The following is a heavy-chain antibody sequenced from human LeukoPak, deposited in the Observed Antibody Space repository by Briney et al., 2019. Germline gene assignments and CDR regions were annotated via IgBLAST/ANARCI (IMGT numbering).Heavy chain of an antibody. CDR3: ARVIGGRKRGQGPIDGFDI. V-gene: IGHV1-46*01. CDR2: INPSGGST. Sequence: ASVKVSCKASGYTFTSYYMHWVRQAPGQGLEWMGIINPSGGSTSYAQKFQGRVTMTRDMSTSTVYMELSSLRSDDTAVYYCARVIGGRKRGQGPIDGFDIWGPGTTVTVSS. J-gene: IGHJ3*02. CDR1: GYTFTSYY.